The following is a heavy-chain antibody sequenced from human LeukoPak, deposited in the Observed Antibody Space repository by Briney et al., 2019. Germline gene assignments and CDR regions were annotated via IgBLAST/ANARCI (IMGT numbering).Heavy chain of an antibody. J-gene: IGHJ4*02. CDR2: ASKNGNA. V-gene: IGHV4-59*11. D-gene: IGHD1-7*01. Sequence: SETLSLTCTVSNGSLSSHHCNWIRHPPPTAQERIGEASKNGNARYNPSLKSRVTISLDTSKNQFSLRLTSVTAADTALYFCARDKAETGTSEFDSWRQGTLVTVSS. CDR1: NGSLSSHH. CDR3: ARDKAETGTSEFDS.